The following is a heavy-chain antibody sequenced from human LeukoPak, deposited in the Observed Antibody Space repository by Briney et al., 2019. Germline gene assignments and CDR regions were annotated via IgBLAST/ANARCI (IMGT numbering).Heavy chain of an antibody. J-gene: IGHJ3*01. CDR3: ASDHGGRTTDDVFDF. V-gene: IGHV3-21*01. Sequence: PGGSLRLSCAASGFTFSSYNMNWVRQAPGKGLEWVSSISSSGTYIYYRDSVKGRFTISRDSSKNTLYLQINSLRAEDTAVYYCASDHGGRTTDDVFDFWGQGTMVTVSS. CDR1: GFTFSSYN. D-gene: IGHD2-15*01. CDR2: ISSSGTYI.